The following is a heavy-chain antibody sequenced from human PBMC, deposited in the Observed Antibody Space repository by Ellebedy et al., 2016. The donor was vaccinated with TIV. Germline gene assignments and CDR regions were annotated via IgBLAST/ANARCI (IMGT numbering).Heavy chain of an antibody. CDR1: GFSFGSYW. CDR2: IKPDGSDI. V-gene: IGHV3-74*03. J-gene: IGHJ2*01. CDR3: ARDRITGVGMWYFDL. Sequence: GGSLRLSCAPSGFSFGSYWMLWVRQPPGKGLEWVSRIKPDGSDITYADSVRGRFTISRDNAKNTLYLQMNSLRVEDTAIYYCARDRITGVGMWYFDLWGRGTLVTVSS. D-gene: IGHD1-14*01.